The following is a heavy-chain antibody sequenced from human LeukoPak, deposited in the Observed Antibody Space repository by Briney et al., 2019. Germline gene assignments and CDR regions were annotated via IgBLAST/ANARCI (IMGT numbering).Heavy chain of an antibody. CDR1: GYTFTSYG. CDR3: ARSDISIVRGAMV. J-gene: IGHJ4*02. V-gene: IGHV1-18*01. D-gene: IGHD3-10*01. Sequence: ASVKVSCKASGYTFTSYGITWVRQAPGQGLEWMGWISGYNGNTNYAQKFQGRITMTTETSTSTAYMELRSLRSDDTAVYYCARSDISIVRGAMVWGQGTLVIVSS. CDR2: ISGYNGNT.